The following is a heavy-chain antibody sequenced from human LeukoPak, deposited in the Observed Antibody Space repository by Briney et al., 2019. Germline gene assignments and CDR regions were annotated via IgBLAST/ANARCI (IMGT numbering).Heavy chain of an antibody. CDR1: GFTFSSFG. J-gene: IGHJ1*01. CDR3: ARAPGSSSSAEYFQH. D-gene: IGHD6-6*01. V-gene: IGHV3-30*02. CDR2: IRNDGTYK. Sequence: GGSLRLSCTVSGFTFSSFGMHWVRQAPGKGLEWVASIRNDGTYKHYADSVTGRFTISRDNSKITLFLQMNSLRAEDTAVYYCARAPGSSSSAEYFQHWGQGTLVTVSS.